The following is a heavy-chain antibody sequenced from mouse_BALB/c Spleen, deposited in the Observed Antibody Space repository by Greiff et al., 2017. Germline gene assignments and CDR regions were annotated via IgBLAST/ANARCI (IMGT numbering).Heavy chain of an antibody. CDR2: INSNGGST. J-gene: IGHJ4*01. CDR3: AREGITTATYAMDY. V-gene: IGHV5-6-2*01. CDR1: GFTFSSYY. Sequence: EVNLVESGGDLVKPGGSLKLSCAASGFTFSSYYMSWVRQTPEKRLELVAAINSNGGSTYYPDTVKGRFTISRDNAKNTLYLQMSSLKSEDTALYYCAREGITTATYAMDYWGQGTSVTVSS. D-gene: IGHD1-2*01.